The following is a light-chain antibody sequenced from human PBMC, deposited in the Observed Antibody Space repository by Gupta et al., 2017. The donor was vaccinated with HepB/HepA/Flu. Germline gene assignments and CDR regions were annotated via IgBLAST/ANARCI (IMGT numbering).Light chain of an antibody. CDR2: RDN. Sequence: QSVLTQPPSASGTPGQRLPISCSRSSSNFGRDYVYWYQQLPGKAPKLLIYRDNKRPSGVPDRFSGSKSGNSASLTINGLRSEDEADYYCETNASSLYGVFGGGTKLTVL. V-gene: IGLV1-47*01. CDR1: SSNFGRDY. CDR3: ETNASSLYGV. J-gene: IGLJ2*01.